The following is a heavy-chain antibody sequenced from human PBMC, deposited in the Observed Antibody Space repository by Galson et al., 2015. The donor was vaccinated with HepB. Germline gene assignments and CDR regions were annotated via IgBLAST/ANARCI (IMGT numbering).Heavy chain of an antibody. CDR1: GFAFDSHA. Sequence: SLRLSYAASGFAFDSHAMSWVRQAPGRGLEWISGISGNGDSTFYADSVKGRFTVSRDNSNNMLYLQMNSLRAEDAGLYFCAKGYGLFDSWAQGILVTVSS. V-gene: IGHV3-23*01. CDR2: ISGNGDST. CDR3: AKGYGLFDS. J-gene: IGHJ5*01. D-gene: IGHD5-18*01.